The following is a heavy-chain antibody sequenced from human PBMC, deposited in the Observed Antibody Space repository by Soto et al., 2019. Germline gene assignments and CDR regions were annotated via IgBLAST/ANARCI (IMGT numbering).Heavy chain of an antibody. D-gene: IGHD6-13*01. Sequence: PSETLSLTCTLSGGSISSSAYYWGWIRQPPGKGLEWIGSFYYRGSTYYNPSLKSRVTMSVDTSKNQFSLRLRYVTAADTALYFCARRFRGIPAADSDHYYGLDVWGQGTTVTVSS. J-gene: IGHJ6*02. CDR1: GGSISSSAYY. V-gene: IGHV4-39*01. CDR2: FYYRGST. CDR3: ARRFRGIPAADSDHYYGLDV.